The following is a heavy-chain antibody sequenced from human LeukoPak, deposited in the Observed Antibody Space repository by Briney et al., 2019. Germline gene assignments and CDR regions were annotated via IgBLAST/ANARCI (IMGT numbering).Heavy chain of an antibody. CDR3: ARRAGDYSHPYDY. CDR1: GASIRSYY. Sequence: ETLSLTCTVSGASIRSYYWSWVRQAPGKGLEWVSFIYSGGNTHYSDSVKGRFTISRDNSKNTLYLQMNSLRAEDTAVYYCARRAGDYSHPYDYWGQGTLVTVSS. CDR2: IYSGGNT. V-gene: IGHV3-53*01. J-gene: IGHJ4*02. D-gene: IGHD3-22*01.